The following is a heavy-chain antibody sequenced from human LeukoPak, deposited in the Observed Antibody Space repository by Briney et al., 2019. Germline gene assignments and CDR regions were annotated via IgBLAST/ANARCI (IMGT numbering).Heavy chain of an antibody. J-gene: IGHJ4*02. Sequence: GGSLRLSCAASGFTFSSYAMSWVRHAPGKGLESVSAISGSGGSTYHADSVKGRFTISRDNSKNTLYLQMSSLRAEDTAVYYCAKDTPDSSAYYLENWGQGTLVTVSS. D-gene: IGHD3-22*01. CDR3: AKDTPDSSAYYLEN. CDR2: ISGSGGST. V-gene: IGHV3-23*01. CDR1: GFTFSSYA.